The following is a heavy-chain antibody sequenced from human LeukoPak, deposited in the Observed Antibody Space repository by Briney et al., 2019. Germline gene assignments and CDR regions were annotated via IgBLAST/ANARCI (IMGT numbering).Heavy chain of an antibody. J-gene: IGHJ4*02. CDR2: ISADGGTT. D-gene: IGHD3-10*01. CDR3: AKEIRDRGSFEY. CDR1: GFTFGDYV. Sequence: PGGSLSLSCAVSGFTFGDYVFHWVRQAAGKGLEWVSLISADGGTTYYADSVKGRFTLSRDNSKNSLYLEMNSLRTEDTALYFCAKEIRDRGSFEYWGQGTLVTVSS. V-gene: IGHV3-43*02.